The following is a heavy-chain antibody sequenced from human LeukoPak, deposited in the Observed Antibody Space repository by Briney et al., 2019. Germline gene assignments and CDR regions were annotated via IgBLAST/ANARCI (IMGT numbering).Heavy chain of an antibody. D-gene: IGHD3-10*01. J-gene: IGHJ4*02. CDR3: ARHWLTGFGELPFDY. CDR2: INHSGST. V-gene: IGHV4-34*01. Sequence: PSETLSLTCAVYGGSFSGYYWSRIRQPPGKGLEWIGEINHSGSTNYNPSLKSRVTISVDTSKNQFSLKLSSVTAADTAVYYCARHWLTGFGELPFDYWGQGTLVTVSS. CDR1: GGSFSGYY.